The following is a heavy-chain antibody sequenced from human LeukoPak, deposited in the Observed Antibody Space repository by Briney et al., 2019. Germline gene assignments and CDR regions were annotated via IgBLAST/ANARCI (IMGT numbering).Heavy chain of an antibody. D-gene: IGHD5-18*01. CDR1: GGSISSYY. Sequence: SETLSLTCTVSGGSISSYYWSWIRQPPGKGLEWIGYIHYSGSTDYNPSLKSRVTISVETSKNQFSLKLSSVTAADTAVYYCARRGYNYGYYYGMDVWGQGTTVTVSS. CDR2: IHYSGST. V-gene: IGHV4-59*08. CDR3: ARRGYNYGYYYGMDV. J-gene: IGHJ6*02.